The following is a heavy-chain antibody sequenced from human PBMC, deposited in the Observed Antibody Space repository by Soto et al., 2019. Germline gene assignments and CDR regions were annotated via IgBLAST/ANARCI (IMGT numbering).Heavy chain of an antibody. V-gene: IGHV4-4*02. Sequence: LSLTCAVSGGSISSSNWWSWVRQPPGKGLEWIGEIYHSGSTNYNPPLKSRVTISVDKSKNQFSLDLRSVTAADTAMYYCARIEMASIKWGRGTLVTVSS. CDR3: ARIEMASIK. CDR2: IYHSGST. CDR1: GGSISSSNW. J-gene: IGHJ4*02.